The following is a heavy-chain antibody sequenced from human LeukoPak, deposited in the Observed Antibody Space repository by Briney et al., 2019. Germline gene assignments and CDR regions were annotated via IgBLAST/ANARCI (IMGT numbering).Heavy chain of an antibody. D-gene: IGHD3-3*01. Sequence: GGSLRLSCAASRFTFSSYGMHWVRQAPGKGLEWVAVIWYDGSNKYYADSVKGRFTISRDNSKNTLYLQMNSLRAEDTAVYYCARGGFLEWLLLVSDYWGQGTLVTVSS. V-gene: IGHV3-33*01. CDR2: IWYDGSNK. CDR3: ARGGFLEWLLLVSDY. J-gene: IGHJ4*02. CDR1: RFTFSSYG.